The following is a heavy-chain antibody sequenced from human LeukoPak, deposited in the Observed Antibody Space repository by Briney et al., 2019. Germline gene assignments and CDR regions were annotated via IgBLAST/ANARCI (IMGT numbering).Heavy chain of an antibody. CDR3: ARGDSGYYHY. CDR1: GGSISSHY. J-gene: IGHJ4*02. D-gene: IGHD3-22*01. V-gene: IGHV4-59*11. CDR2: MYDTVNT. Sequence: SETLSLTCTVSGGSISSHYWSWVRQPPGKGLEWIGYMYDTVNTKDNPSLKSRVTISVDTSKNQFSLKLSSVTAADTAVYCCARGDSGYYHYWGQGTLVTVSS.